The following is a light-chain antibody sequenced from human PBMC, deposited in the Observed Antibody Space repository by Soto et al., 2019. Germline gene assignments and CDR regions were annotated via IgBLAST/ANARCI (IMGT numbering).Light chain of an antibody. CDR3: SSYTSSSTRV. CDR1: STDVGVRNY. CDR2: EVT. Sequence: QSALTQPASVSGSPGQSITISCIGTSTDVGVRNYVSWYQQHPGKAPKVIIYEVTNRPSGISNRFSGSKSGNTASLTISGLQAEDEADYYCSSYTSSSTRVFGTGTKVTVL. V-gene: IGLV2-14*01. J-gene: IGLJ1*01.